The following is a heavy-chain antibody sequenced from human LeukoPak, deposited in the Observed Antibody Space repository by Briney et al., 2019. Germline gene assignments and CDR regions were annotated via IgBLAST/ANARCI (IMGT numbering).Heavy chain of an antibody. J-gene: IGHJ4*02. V-gene: IGHV4-59*12. CDR2: IYYSGST. D-gene: IGHD6-19*01. CDR1: GGSISSYY. CDR3: ARDRSSGWYGGHDY. Sequence: PSETLSLTCTVSGGSISSYYWSWLRQPPGKGLEWIGYIYYSGSTNYNPSLKSRVTISVDTSKNQFSLKLSSVTAADTAVYYCARDRSSGWYGGHDYWGQGTLVTVSS.